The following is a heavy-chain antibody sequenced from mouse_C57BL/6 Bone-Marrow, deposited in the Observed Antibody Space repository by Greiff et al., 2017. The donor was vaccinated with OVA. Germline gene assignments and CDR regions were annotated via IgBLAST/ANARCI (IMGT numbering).Heavy chain of an antibody. CDR3: TNPSITTVVATFRWYFDV. J-gene: IGHJ1*03. V-gene: IGHV14-4*01. Sequence: VQLQQSGAELVRPGASVKLSCTASGFNIKDDYMHWVKQRPEQGLEWIGWIDPENGDTEYASKFQGKATITADTSSNTAYLQLSSLTSEDTAVYYCTNPSITTVVATFRWYFDVWGTGTTVTVSS. D-gene: IGHD1-1*01. CDR2: IDPENGDT. CDR1: GFNIKDDY.